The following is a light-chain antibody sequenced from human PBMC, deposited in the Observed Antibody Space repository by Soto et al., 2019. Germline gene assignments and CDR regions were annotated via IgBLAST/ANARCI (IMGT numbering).Light chain of an antibody. V-gene: IGLV1-44*01. Sequence: QSVLTQPPSASGPPGQRVTISCSGSSSNIGSHTVTWYQQFPGTAPKLLIYNNNQRPSGVPDRFSGSKSGTSASLAISGLQSEDEAGYYCAAWDDSLNGVVFGGGTKLTVL. J-gene: IGLJ2*01. CDR1: SSNIGSHT. CDR2: NNN. CDR3: AAWDDSLNGVV.